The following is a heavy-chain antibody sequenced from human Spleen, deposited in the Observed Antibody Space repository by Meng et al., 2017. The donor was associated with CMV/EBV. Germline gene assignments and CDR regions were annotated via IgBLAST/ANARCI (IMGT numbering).Heavy chain of an antibody. CDR3: ASRPTTGDDAFDI. CDR2: IYPGDSDT. V-gene: IGHV5-51*01. J-gene: IGHJ3*02. Sequence: GESLKISCKAFGYSFTSYWIGWVRHMPGKGLEWMGIIYPGDSDTRYSPSFQGQVIISADKSVTTAYLQWSSLKASDTAMYYCASRPTTGDDAFDIWGQGTMVTVSS. D-gene: IGHD7-27*01. CDR1: GYSFTSYW.